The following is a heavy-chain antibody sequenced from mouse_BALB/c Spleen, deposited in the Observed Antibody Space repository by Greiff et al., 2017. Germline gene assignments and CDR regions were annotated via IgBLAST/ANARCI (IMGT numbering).Heavy chain of an antibody. CDR3: ARDNGKDAMDY. V-gene: IGHV7-3*02. CDR2: IRNKANGYTT. D-gene: IGHD2-1*01. Sequence: EVQRVESGGGLVQPGGSLRLSCATSGFTFTDYYMSWVRQPPGKALEWLGFIRNKANGYTTEYSASVKGRFTISRDNSQSILYLQMNTLRAEDSATYYCARDNGKDAMDYWGQGTSVTVSS. J-gene: IGHJ4*01. CDR1: GFTFTDYY.